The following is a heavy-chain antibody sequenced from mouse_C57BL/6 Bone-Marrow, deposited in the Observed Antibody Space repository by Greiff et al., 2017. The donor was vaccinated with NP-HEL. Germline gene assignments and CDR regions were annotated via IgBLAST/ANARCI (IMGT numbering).Heavy chain of an antibody. D-gene: IGHD1-1*01. CDR3: ARDGYYYGSHYAMGY. J-gene: IGHJ4*01. Sequence: QVQLKESGAELVKPGASVKISCKASGYAFSSYWMNWVKQRPGKGLEWIGQIYPGDGDTNYNGKFKGKATLTADKSSSTAYMQLSSLTSEDSAVYFCARDGYYYGSHYAMGYWGQGTSVTVSS. CDR2: IYPGDGDT. V-gene: IGHV1-80*01. CDR1: GYAFSSYW.